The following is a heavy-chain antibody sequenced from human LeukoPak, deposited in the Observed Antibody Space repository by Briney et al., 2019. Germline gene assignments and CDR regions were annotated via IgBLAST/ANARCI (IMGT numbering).Heavy chain of an antibody. CDR3: ARPGYSSSWYFDY. Sequence: GGSLRLSCAASGFTFSSYAMSWVRQAPGKGLEWVSAISGSGGGTYYADSVKGRFTISRDNSKNTLYLQMNSLRAEDTAVYYCARPGYSSSWYFDYWGQGTLVTVSS. J-gene: IGHJ4*02. CDR2: ISGSGGGT. V-gene: IGHV3-23*01. CDR1: GFTFSSYA. D-gene: IGHD6-13*01.